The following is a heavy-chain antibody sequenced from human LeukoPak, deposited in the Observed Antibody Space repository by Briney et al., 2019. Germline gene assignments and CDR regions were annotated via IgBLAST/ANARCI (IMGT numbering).Heavy chain of an antibody. Sequence: SETLSLTCTVSVPFITSADNYWRWFWQPPGKGLEWIGHIYHSGSTCNNPSLKSRVTISIERSKNQFSLKLSSVTAADTAVYYCARLSGPGPIAAADSGWFDRWGQGTLVTVSS. CDR3: ARLSGPGPIAAADSGWFDR. CDR1: VPFITSADNY. D-gene: IGHD6-13*01. V-gene: IGHV4-30-2*01. J-gene: IGHJ5*02. CDR2: IYHSGST.